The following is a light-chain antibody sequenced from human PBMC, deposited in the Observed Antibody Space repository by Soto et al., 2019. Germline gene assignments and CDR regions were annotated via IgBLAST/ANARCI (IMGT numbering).Light chain of an antibody. CDR1: QSIDNR. CDR2: DAS. Sequence: DIQMTQSPFTLSASVGDRVTITCRASQSIDNRLAWYQQKPGKAPKLLIYDASRLESGVPSRFSGSGSGTAFILIISSLQSDDFASYYCPQYNSYSPLSFGGVTKVDI. CDR3: PQYNSYSPLS. V-gene: IGKV1-5*01. J-gene: IGKJ4*01.